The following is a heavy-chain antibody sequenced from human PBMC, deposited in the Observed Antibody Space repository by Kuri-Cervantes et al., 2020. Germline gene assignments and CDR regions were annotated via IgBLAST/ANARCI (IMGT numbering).Heavy chain of an antibody. CDR1: GFTFSSYG. V-gene: IGHV3-33*01. D-gene: IGHD3-10*01. J-gene: IGHJ6*01. CDR2: IWYDGSNK. CDR3: ARESGVRGVITYYYYYGMDV. Sequence: GGSLRLSCAASGFTFSSYGMHWVRQAPGKGLEWVAVIWYDGSNKYYADSVKGRFTISRDNSKNTLYLQMNSLRAEDTAVYYCARESGVRGVITYYYYYGMDVWGQGTTVTVSS.